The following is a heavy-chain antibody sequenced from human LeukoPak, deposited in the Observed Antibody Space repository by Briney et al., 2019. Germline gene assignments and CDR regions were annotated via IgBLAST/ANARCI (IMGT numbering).Heavy chain of an antibody. CDR1: GYTFTSYD. CDR3: ARVVTAMDHFDY. J-gene: IGHJ4*02. Sequence: GASVKVSCKASGYTFTSYDINWVRQATGQGLEWMGWMNRNSGNTGYAQKFQGRVTITRNTSISTAYMELSSLRSEDTAVYYCARVVTAMDHFDYWGQGTLVTVSS. CDR2: MNRNSGNT. V-gene: IGHV1-8*03. D-gene: IGHD2-21*02.